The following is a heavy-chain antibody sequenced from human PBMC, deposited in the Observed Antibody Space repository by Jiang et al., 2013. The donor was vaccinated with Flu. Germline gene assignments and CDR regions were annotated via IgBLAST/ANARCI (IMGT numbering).Heavy chain of an antibody. CDR3: ARDKGVVVVPAAQYGMDV. CDR2: INPSGGST. Sequence: SGAEVKKPGASVKVSCKASGYTFTSYYMHWVRQAPGQGLEWMGIINPSGGSTSYAQKFQGRVTMTRDTSTSTVYMELSSLRSEDTAVYYCARDKGVVVVPAAQYGMDVWGQGTTVTVSS. J-gene: IGHJ6*02. CDR1: GYTFTSYY. V-gene: IGHV1-46*01. D-gene: IGHD2-2*01.